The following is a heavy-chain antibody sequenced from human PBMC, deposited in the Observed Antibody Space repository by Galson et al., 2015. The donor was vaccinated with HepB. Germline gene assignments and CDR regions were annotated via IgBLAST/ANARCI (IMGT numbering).Heavy chain of an antibody. CDR3: YVGHYFNS. V-gene: IGHV3-7*01. CDR2: IKKDGTQR. CDR1: GITFTNFW. D-gene: IGHD3-16*01. Sequence: SLRLSCAASGITFTNFWLTWVRQAPGKGLEWVASIKKDGTQRNYVDSVKGRFTISRDNAKQSLYLQMDGLRAEDTAIYYCYVGHYFNSWGQVTLVTVSS. J-gene: IGHJ4*02.